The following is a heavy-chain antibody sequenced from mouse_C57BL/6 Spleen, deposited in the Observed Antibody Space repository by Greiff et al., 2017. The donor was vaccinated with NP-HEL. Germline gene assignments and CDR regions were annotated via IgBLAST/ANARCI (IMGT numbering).Heavy chain of an antibody. D-gene: IGHD3-2*02. CDR3: ARWAAQATHYFDY. V-gene: IGHV1-53*01. CDR1: GYTFTSYW. Sequence: QLQQPGTELVKPGASVKLSCKASGYTFTSYWMHWVKQRPGQGLEWIGNINPSNGGTNYNEKFKSKATLTVDKSSSTAYMQLSSLTSEDSAVYYCARWAAQATHYFDYWGQGTTLTVSS. CDR2: INPSNGGT. J-gene: IGHJ2*01.